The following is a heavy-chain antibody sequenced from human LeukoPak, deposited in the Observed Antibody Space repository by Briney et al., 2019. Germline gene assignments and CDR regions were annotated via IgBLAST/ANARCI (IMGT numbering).Heavy chain of an antibody. J-gene: IGHJ4*02. Sequence: GGSLRLSCSASGFTFSSYAMHWVRQAPGKGLEWVAVISYDGSNKYYADSVKGRFTISRDNSKNTLYLQMNSLRAEDTAVYYCAKDLDVAVAGTGYYFDYWGQGTLVTVSS. V-gene: IGHV3-30*04. CDR3: AKDLDVAVAGTGYYFDY. D-gene: IGHD6-19*01. CDR2: ISYDGSNK. CDR1: GFTFSSYA.